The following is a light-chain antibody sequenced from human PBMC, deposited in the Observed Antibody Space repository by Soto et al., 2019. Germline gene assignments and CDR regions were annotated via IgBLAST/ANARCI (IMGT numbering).Light chain of an antibody. J-gene: IGLJ1*01. V-gene: IGLV2-14*03. Sequence: QSALTQPASVSGSPGQSMTISCTGTSXDVGAYNFVSWHQQHPGKAPKLMIYNVYDRPSGISYRFSGSKSGNTACLNISGLQGEDEADYYCSAYTVSRTYVFGTGTKFTGL. CDR1: SXDVGAYNF. CDR2: NVY. CDR3: SAYTVSRTYV.